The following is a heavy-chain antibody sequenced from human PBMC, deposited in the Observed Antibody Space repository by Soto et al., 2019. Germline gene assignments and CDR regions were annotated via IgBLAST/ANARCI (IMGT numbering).Heavy chain of an antibody. Sequence: QVQLVESGGGVVQPGRSLRLSCAASGFTFSNYGLHWVRQAPGQGLEWMAFITYDGSYKYYGDSVRGRFTISRDNFKNTVYLQMNSLTPEDEAMYYCVKGGKWNFFGSFDSWGHGNLVTVSS. CDR2: ITYDGSYK. V-gene: IGHV3-30*18. D-gene: IGHD1-7*01. CDR1: GFTFSNYG. CDR3: VKGGKWNFFGSFDS. J-gene: IGHJ5*01.